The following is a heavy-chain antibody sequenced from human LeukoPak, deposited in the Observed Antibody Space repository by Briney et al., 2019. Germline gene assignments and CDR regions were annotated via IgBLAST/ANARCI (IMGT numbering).Heavy chain of an antibody. Sequence: ASVKVSCKASGYTFTSYDINWVRQATGQGLEWMGWMNPNSGNTGYAQKFQGRVTMTRNTSISTAYMELSSLRSEDTAVYYCARAAGPSSTTDYWGQGTLVTVSS. CDR3: ARAAGPSSTTDY. D-gene: IGHD2-2*01. V-gene: IGHV1-8*01. CDR2: MNPNSGNT. CDR1: GYTFTSYD. J-gene: IGHJ4*02.